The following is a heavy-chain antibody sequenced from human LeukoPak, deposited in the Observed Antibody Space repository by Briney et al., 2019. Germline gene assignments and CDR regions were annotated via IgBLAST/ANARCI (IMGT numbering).Heavy chain of an antibody. CDR1: GFTFSTYS. J-gene: IGHJ4*02. V-gene: IGHV3-21*04. CDR2: ISGSSDYI. Sequence: PGGSLRLSCAASGFTFSTYSINWVRQAPGKGLGWVSWISGSSDYISFADSVKGRFTIARDNAKKLVHLQMNSLRSEDTAVYYCARDHGGLYYYDSSGPHIGLLDYWGQGTLVTVSS. D-gene: IGHD3-22*01. CDR3: ARDHGGLYYYDSSGPHIGLLDY.